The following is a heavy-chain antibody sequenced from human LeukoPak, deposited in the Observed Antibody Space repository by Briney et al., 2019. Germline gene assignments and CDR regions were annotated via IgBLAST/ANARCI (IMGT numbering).Heavy chain of an antibody. V-gene: IGHV3-23*01. D-gene: IGHD2-2*02. J-gene: IGHJ4*02. CDR3: AKDGGDIVVVPAAITGKTQSDY. Sequence: GGSLRLSCAASGFAFSSYAMSWVRQAPGKGLEWVSAISGSGGSTYYADSVKGRFTISRDNSKNTLYLQMNSLRAEDTAVYYCAKDGGDIVVVPAAITGKTQSDYWSQGTLVTVSS. CDR1: GFAFSSYA. CDR2: ISGSGGST.